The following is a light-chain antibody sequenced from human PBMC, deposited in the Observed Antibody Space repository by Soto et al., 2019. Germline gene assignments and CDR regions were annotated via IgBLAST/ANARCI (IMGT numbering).Light chain of an antibody. J-gene: IGLJ1*01. CDR1: RSDVGSYNR. CDR2: EVS. V-gene: IGLV2-18*02. Sequence: QSVLTQPPSVSGSPGQSVTIPCTGTRSDVGSYNRVSWYHQAPGTAPRLMIYEVSNRPSGVPDRFSGSKSGNTASLTISGLQAEDDADYYCDSQTTHSARFLLATDTNVT. CDR3: DSQTTHSARFL.